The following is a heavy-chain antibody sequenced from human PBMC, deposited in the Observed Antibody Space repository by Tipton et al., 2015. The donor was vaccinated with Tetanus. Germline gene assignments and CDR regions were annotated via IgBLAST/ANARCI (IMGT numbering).Heavy chain of an antibody. CDR3: ARGLGAVSPHYRRAWRYYFDF. V-gene: IGHV4-34*01. CDR2: INPSGST. J-gene: IGHJ4*02. CDR1: GTTFSAYY. Sequence: LRLSCAVSGTTFSAYYWSWIRQPPGKGLEWIGGINPSGSTTYKPSLKSRVTISVDRSKNQFSLEMTSVIAADAAVYYCARGLGAVSPHYRRAWRYYFDFWAQGALVTVSS. D-gene: IGHD3-10*01.